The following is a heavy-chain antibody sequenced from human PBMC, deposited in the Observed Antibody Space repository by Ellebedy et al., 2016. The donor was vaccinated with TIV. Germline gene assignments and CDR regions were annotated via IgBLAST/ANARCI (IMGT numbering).Heavy chain of an antibody. CDR1: GDSISGYY. Sequence: MPSETLSLTCTVSGDSISGYYWTWIRQSPGKGLDWIGYIYYSEYTQYNPSLKSRVTISVDTSKSHFSLKLSSVTAADTAVYYCARGGPGSGTYSYFDYWGQGNLVTVSS. CDR2: IYYSEYT. CDR3: ARGGPGSGTYSYFDY. D-gene: IGHD3-10*01. J-gene: IGHJ4*02. V-gene: IGHV4-59*08.